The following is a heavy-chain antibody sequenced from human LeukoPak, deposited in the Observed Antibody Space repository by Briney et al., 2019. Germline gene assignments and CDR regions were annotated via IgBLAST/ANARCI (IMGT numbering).Heavy chain of an antibody. CDR1: GYTFTSYD. CDR3: ARGYMSAAAADYVAGTSPFDY. J-gene: IGHJ4*02. CDR2: MNPNSGNT. Sequence: ASVKVSCKASGYTFTSYDINWVRQATGQGLEWMGWMNPNSGNTGYAQKFQGRVTMTRNTSISTAYMELSSLRSEDTAVYYCARGYMSAAAADYVAGTSPFDYWGQGTLVTVSS. V-gene: IGHV1-8*01. D-gene: IGHD6-19*01.